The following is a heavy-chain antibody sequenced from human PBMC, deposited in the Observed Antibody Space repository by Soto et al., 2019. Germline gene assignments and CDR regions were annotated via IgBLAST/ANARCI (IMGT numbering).Heavy chain of an antibody. CDR1: GGSISNHY. Sequence: QVQLQESGPGLVKPSETLSLTCSVSGGSISNHYWSWIRQHPGKGLEWIGYIYYNGNTNYNPSLTSRVTMSVDTSRNQISLKLTTVTAADTAVYYCTRANWYSEYWGQGTLVTVSS. V-gene: IGHV4-59*11. CDR3: TRANWYSEY. D-gene: IGHD7-27*01. CDR2: IYYNGNT. J-gene: IGHJ4*02.